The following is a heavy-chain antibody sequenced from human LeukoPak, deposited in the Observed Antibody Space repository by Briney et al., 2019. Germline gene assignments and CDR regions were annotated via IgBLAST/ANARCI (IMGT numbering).Heavy chain of an antibody. CDR1: GFTFSSYA. Sequence: GGSLRLSCAASGFTFSSYAMSWVRQAPGKGLEWLTVISNDESKKYYADSVKGRFTISRDNSKKTLYLQVDNLRVEDTAVYYCARDGGIGWVDFDYWGQGTLVTVSS. CDR2: ISNDESKK. D-gene: IGHD6-19*01. J-gene: IGHJ4*02. V-gene: IGHV3-30*04. CDR3: ARDGGIGWVDFDY.